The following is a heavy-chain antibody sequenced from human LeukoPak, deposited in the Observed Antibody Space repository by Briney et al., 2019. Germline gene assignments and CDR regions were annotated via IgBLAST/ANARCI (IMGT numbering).Heavy chain of an antibody. J-gene: IGHJ6*02. D-gene: IGHD2-2*01. CDR2: ISTDGKST. Sequence: GGSLRLSCAASGFTFSAYSMLWVRQAPGKGLMWISLISTDGKSTRYAESVKGRFTISRDNAKNALYLQMDILRVEDTALYFCVRDYQFIQEVWGQGTTVTVSS. CDR1: GFTFSAYS. CDR3: VRDYQFIQEV. V-gene: IGHV3-74*01.